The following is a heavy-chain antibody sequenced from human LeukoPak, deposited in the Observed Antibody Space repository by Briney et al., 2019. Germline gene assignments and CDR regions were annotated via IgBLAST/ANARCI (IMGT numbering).Heavy chain of an antibody. J-gene: IGHJ6*02. V-gene: IGHV3-11*01. CDR2: ISSSGSTI. CDR1: GLTLSDHI. D-gene: IGHD5-18*01. Sequence: GGSLRLSCTGSGLTLSDHIIDWVRQAPGKGLEWISYISSSGSTIYYADSVKGRFTISRDNAKNSLYLQMNSLRAEDTAVYYCARARQLTGSGMDVWGQGTTVTVSS. CDR3: ARARQLTGSGMDV.